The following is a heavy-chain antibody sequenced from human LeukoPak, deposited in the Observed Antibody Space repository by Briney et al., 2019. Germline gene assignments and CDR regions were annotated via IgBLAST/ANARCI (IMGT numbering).Heavy chain of an antibody. CDR2: ICYSGST. V-gene: IGHV4-59*01. J-gene: IGHJ4*02. Sequence: NTSETLSLTCTVSGGSISSYYWSWIRQPPGKGLEWIGYICYSGSTNYNPSLKSRVTISVDTSKNQFSLKLSSVTAADTAVYYCAKGDYDFWSGYYTGIDYWGQGTLVTVSS. D-gene: IGHD3-3*01. CDR1: GGSISSYY. CDR3: AKGDYDFWSGYYTGIDY.